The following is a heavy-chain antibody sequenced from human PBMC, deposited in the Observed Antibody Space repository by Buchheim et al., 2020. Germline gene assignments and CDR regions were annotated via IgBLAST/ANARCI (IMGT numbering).Heavy chain of an antibody. CDR3: ARGFDGYDGRSDY. CDR2: INSNSGGT. D-gene: IGHD5-12*01. CDR1: GYRFTGYY. J-gene: IGHJ4*02. Sequence: QVQLVQSGAEVKKPGASVKVSCKASGYRFTGYYIHWMRQAPGQGLEWMGWINSNSGGTHYAQKFQGRVTMTRDTSISTAYMELSGLKSVDTAVYYCARGFDGYDGRSDYWGQGAL. V-gene: IGHV1-2*02.